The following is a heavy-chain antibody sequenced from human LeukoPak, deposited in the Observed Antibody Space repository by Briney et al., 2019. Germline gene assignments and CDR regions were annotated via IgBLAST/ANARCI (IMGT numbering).Heavy chain of an antibody. CDR1: GGSISSYY. CDR3: ARDRLVAGTGTYYYYGMDV. CDR2: IYCSGST. J-gene: IGHJ6*02. V-gene: IGHV4-59*01. Sequence: SETLSLTCTVSGGSISSYYWSWIRQPPGKGLEWIGYIYCSGSTNYNPSLKSRVTISVDTSKNQFSLKLSSVTAADTAVYYCARDRLVAGTGTYYYYGMDVWGQGTTVTVSS. D-gene: IGHD6-19*01.